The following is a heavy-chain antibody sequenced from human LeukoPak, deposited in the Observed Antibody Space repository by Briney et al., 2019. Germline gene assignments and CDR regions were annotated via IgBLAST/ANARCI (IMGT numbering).Heavy chain of an antibody. D-gene: IGHD3-22*01. V-gene: IGHV3-30*18. CDR1: GFTFSSYG. CDR3: AKDSAPGYYYDSSGYLDY. CDR2: ISYDGSNK. J-gene: IGHJ4*02. Sequence: GGPLRLSCAASGFTFSSYGMHWVRQAPGKGLEWVAVISYDGSNKYYADSVKGRFTISRDNSKNTLYLQMNSLRAEDTAVYYCAKDSAPGYYYDSSGYLDYWGQGTLVTVSS.